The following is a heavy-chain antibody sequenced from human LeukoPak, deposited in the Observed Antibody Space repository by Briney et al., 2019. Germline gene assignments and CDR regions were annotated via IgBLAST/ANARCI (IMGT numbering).Heavy chain of an antibody. Sequence: PSETLSLTCTVSGGSISSSSYYWAWIRQPPGKGPEWIGSIYYSGSTYYNPSLTSRVTISGDTSQNQFSLKLSSVTAADTAVYYCAKQYGSGSPIPHFDYWGQGALVTVSS. CDR1: GGSISSSSYY. D-gene: IGHD3-10*01. CDR3: AKQYGSGSPIPHFDY. CDR2: IYYSGST. J-gene: IGHJ4*02. V-gene: IGHV4-39*01.